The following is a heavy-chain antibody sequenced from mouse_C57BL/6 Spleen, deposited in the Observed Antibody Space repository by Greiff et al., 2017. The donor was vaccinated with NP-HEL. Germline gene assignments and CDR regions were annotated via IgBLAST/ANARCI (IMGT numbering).Heavy chain of an antibody. J-gene: IGHJ2*01. CDR2: IDPSDSET. V-gene: IGHV1-52*01. CDR3: ARRGYDYDGVIFDD. D-gene: IGHD2-4*01. CDR1: GYTFTSYW. Sequence: QVQLQQPGAELVRPGSSVKLSCKASGYTFTSYWMHWVKQRPIQGLEWIGNIDPSDSETNYNQKFKDKATLTVDKSSSTAYMQLSSLTSEDSAVYYSARRGYDYDGVIFDDWGQGTTLTVSS.